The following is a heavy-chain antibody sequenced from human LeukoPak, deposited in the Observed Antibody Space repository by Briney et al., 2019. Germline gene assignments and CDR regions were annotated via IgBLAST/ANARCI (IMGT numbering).Heavy chain of an antibody. D-gene: IGHD7-27*01. CDR1: GGSISSYY. Sequence: SETLSLTCTVYGGSISSYYWSWIRQPPGKGLEWIAYIYSTGTTNYNPSPKSRVTISVDTSKNQFSLKLKSVTAADTAVYYCARKTNWGSGSGWYFDLWGRGTLVTVSS. V-gene: IGHV4-59*01. J-gene: IGHJ2*01. CDR2: IYSTGTT. CDR3: ARKTNWGSGSGWYFDL.